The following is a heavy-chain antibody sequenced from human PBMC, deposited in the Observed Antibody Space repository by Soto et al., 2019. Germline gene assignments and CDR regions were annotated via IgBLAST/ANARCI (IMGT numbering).Heavy chain of an antibody. D-gene: IGHD5-18*01. CDR2: MYYSGSA. CDR1: GVSISNYY. V-gene: IGHV4-59*01. Sequence: QVQLQESGPGPVKPSETLSLTYTVSGVSISNYYWGWIRQPPGKGLEWIGYMYYSGSASYNPSLKSRVTISLDTSKNQFSLNLSSVSAADTAVYYCARGRIYLWAHFDFWGQGIQVTVSS. J-gene: IGHJ4*02. CDR3: ARGRIYLWAHFDF.